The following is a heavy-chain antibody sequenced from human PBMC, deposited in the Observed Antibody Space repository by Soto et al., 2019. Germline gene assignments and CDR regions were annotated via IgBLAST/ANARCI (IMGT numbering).Heavy chain of an antibody. CDR3: AKAGGSESYLRAFDY. Sequence: DVQLLESGGGLVQPGGSLRLSCAASGFTFSSYAMTWVRQAPGKGLEWVSALSGSGGSTYYADSVKGRFTISRDNSKXXXXLQMNSLRAEDTAVYYCAKAGGSESYLRAFDYWGQGTLVTVSS. D-gene: IGHD3-10*01. V-gene: IGHV3-23*01. CDR2: LSGSGGST. CDR1: GFTFSSYA. J-gene: IGHJ4*02.